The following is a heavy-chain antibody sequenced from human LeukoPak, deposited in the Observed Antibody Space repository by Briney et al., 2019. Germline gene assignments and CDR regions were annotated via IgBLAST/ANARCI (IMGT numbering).Heavy chain of an antibody. CDR2: INPNSGGT. V-gene: IGHV1-2*02. CDR1: GYTFTGYY. CDR3: ARDSPTVTAITYYGMDV. J-gene: IGHJ6*02. D-gene: IGHD4-11*01. Sequence: GASVTVSCKASGYTFTGYYMHWVRQAPGQGLEWMGWINPNSGGTNYAQKLQGRVTMTTDTSTSTAYMELRSLRSDDTAVYYCARDSPTVTAITYYGMDVWGQGTTVTVSS.